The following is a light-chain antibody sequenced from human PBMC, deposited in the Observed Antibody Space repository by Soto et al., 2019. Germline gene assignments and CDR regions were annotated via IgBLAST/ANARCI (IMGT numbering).Light chain of an antibody. CDR1: QDINIY. CDR3: QQYDILPIT. Sequence: DIQMTQSPSSLFASVGDRVTITCQATQDINIYLNWYQQKPGKAPNLLIYDASNLEIGVPSRFCGSGSGTHFTFTISSLQTEDIGTYYCQQYDILPITFGRGTRLEIK. V-gene: IGKV1-33*01. J-gene: IGKJ5*01. CDR2: DAS.